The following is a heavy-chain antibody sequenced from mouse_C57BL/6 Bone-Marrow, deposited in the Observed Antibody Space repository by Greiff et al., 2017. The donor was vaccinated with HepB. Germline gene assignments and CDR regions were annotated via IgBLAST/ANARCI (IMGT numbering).Heavy chain of an antibody. V-gene: IGHV1-50*01. J-gene: IGHJ2*01. CDR2: IDPSDSYT. Sequence: QVQLQQSGAELVKPGASVKLSCKASGYTFTSYWMQWVKQRPGQGLEWIGEIDPSDSYTNYNQKFKGKATLTVDTSSSTAYMQLSSLTSEDSAVYYGARGGYGNYVDYFDYWGQGTTLTVSS. CDR1: GYTFTSYW. CDR3: ARGGYGNYVDYFDY. D-gene: IGHD2-10*02.